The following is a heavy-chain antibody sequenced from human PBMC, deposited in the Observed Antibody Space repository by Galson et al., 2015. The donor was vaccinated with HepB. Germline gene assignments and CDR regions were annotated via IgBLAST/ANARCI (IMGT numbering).Heavy chain of an antibody. CDR2: IWYDGSNK. CDR3: ARGRGDSSGYYYWVDAFDI. D-gene: IGHD3-22*01. J-gene: IGHJ3*02. CDR1: GFTFSSYG. Sequence: SLRLSCAASGFTFSSYGMHWVRQAPGKGLEWVAVIWYDGSNKYYADSVKGRFTISRDNSKNTLYLQMNSLRAEDTAVYYCARGRGDSSGYYYWVDAFDIWGQGTMVTVSS. V-gene: IGHV3-33*01.